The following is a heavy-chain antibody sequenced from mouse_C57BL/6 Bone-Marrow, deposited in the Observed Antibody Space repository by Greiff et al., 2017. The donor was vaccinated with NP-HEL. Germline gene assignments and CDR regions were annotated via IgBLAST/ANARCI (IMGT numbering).Heavy chain of an antibody. V-gene: IGHV14-4*01. D-gene: IGHD2-4*01. Sequence: EVQLKESGAELVRPGASVKLSCTASGFNIKDDYMHWVKQRPEQGLEWIGWIDPENGDTEYASKFQGKATITADTSSNTAYLQLSSLTSEDTAVYYCNFDYEGDYWGQGTTLTVSS. CDR3: NFDYEGDY. CDR2: IDPENGDT. J-gene: IGHJ2*01. CDR1: GFNIKDDY.